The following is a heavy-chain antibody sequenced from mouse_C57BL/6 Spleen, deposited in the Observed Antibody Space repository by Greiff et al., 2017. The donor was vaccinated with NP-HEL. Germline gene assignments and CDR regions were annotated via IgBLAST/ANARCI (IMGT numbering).Heavy chain of an antibody. CDR3: AREGGYGNYAFAY. J-gene: IGHJ3*01. D-gene: IGHD2-1*01. CDR2: INPNNGGT. Sequence: EVQLQQSGPELVKPGASVKIPCKASGYTFTDYNMDWVKQSHGKSLEWIGDINPNNGGTIYNQKFKGKATLTVDKSSSTAYMELRSLTSEDTAVYYGAREGGYGNYAFAYWGQGTLVTVSA. CDR1: GYTFTDYN. V-gene: IGHV1-18*01.